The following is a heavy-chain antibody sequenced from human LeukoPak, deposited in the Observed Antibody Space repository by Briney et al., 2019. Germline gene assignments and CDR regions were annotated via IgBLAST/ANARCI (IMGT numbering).Heavy chain of an antibody. Sequence: IIPILGIANYAQKFQCRVTITADKSTSTAYMELSSLRSEDTAVYYCARDPGTIFGVVPIAHWGQGTLVTVSS. D-gene: IGHD3-3*01. CDR3: ARDPGTIFGVVPIAH. CDR2: IIPILGIA. V-gene: IGHV1-69*04. J-gene: IGHJ4*02.